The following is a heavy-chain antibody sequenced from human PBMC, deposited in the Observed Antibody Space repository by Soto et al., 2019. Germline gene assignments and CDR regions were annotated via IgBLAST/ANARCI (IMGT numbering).Heavy chain of an antibody. CDR3: ARQEYCSGGSCYPYYFDY. Sequence: SETLSLTCTVSGGSISSYYWSWIRQPPGKGLEWIGYIYYSGSTNYSPSLKSRVTISVDTSKNQFSLKLSSVTAADTAVYYCARQEYCSGGSCYPYYFDYWGQGTLVTVSS. CDR2: IYYSGST. V-gene: IGHV4-59*08. D-gene: IGHD2-15*01. J-gene: IGHJ4*02. CDR1: GGSISSYY.